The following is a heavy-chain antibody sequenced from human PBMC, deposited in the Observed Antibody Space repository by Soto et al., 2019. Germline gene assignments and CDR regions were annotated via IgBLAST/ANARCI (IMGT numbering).Heavy chain of an antibody. Sequence: TLSLTCTVSGGSISSGGYYWSWIRQHPGKGLEWIGYIYYSGSTYYNPSLKSRVTISVDTSKNQFSLKLSSVTAADTAVYYCAGGGSYDYIWGSYRYPWFDPWGQGTLVTVSS. CDR3: AGGGSYDYIWGSYRYPWFDP. J-gene: IGHJ5*02. V-gene: IGHV4-31*03. CDR2: IYYSGST. D-gene: IGHD3-16*02. CDR1: GGSISSGGYY.